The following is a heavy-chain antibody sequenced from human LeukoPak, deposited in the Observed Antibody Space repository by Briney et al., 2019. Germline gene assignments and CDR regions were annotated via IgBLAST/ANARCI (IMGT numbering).Heavy chain of an antibody. Sequence: PSQTLSLTCTVSGGSISSGGYYWSWIRQPPGKGLEWIGYIYHSGSTNYNPSLKSRVTISVDTSKNQFSLKLSSVTAADTAVYYCARSRIAAAAYFDYWGQGTLVTVSS. D-gene: IGHD6-13*01. CDR3: ARSRIAAAAYFDY. J-gene: IGHJ4*02. CDR2: IYHSGST. V-gene: IGHV4-30-2*01. CDR1: GGSISSGGYY.